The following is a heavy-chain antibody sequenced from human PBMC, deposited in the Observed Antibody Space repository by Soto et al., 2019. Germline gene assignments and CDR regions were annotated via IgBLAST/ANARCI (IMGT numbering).Heavy chain of an antibody. V-gene: IGHV1-46*03. CDR1: GYTFTSYY. CDR2: INPSGGST. D-gene: IGHD6-19*01. Sequence: ASVKVSCKASGYTFTSYYMDWVRQAPGQGLEWMGIINPSGGSTSYAQKFRGRVTMTRDTSTSTVYMELSSLRSEDTAVYYCARDVAQYSSGWFYYMDVWGKGTTVTVSS. J-gene: IGHJ6*03. CDR3: ARDVAQYSSGWFYYMDV.